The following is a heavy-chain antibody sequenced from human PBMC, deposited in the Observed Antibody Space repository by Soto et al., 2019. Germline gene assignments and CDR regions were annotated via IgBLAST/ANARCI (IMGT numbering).Heavy chain of an antibody. CDR1: GYSFTSYW. CDR2: IDPSDSYT. Sequence: PGESLKISCKGSGYSFTSYWISWVRQMPGKGLEWMVRIDPSDSYTNYSPSFQGHVTISADKSISTAYLQWSSLKASDTAMYYCARCGGSSGNYGMDVGGQGTTVPVSS. V-gene: IGHV5-10-1*01. J-gene: IGHJ6*02. CDR3: ARCGGSSGNYGMDV. D-gene: IGHD6-6*01.